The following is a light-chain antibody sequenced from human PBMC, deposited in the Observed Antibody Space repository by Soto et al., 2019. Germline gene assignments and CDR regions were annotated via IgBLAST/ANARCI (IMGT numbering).Light chain of an antibody. CDR3: EQYNNWPIT. J-gene: IGKJ5*01. V-gene: IGKV3D-15*01. CDR2: DAS. Sequence: EIVMTQSPATLSVSPGEIATLSCRASQRIRTNLAWYRRKPGQAPSLLIYDASNRATGIPARFSGSGSGTDFTHTFSRLEPEDFAVYYCEQYNNWPITSGQGTRLEIK. CDR1: QRIRTN.